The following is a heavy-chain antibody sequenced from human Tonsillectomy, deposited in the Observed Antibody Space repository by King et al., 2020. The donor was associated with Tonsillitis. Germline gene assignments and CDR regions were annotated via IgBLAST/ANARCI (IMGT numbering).Heavy chain of an antibody. CDR2: IYHSGST. J-gene: IGHJ5*02. CDR1: GYSISSGYY. Sequence: QLQESGPGLVKPSETLSLTCTVSGYSISSGYYWGWIRQPPGKGLEWIGSIYHSGSTYYNPSLKSRVTISVDTSKNQFSLKLSSVTAADTAVYYCARATGTAIEIWFDPWGQGTLVTVSS. D-gene: IGHD1-1*01. CDR3: ARATGTAIEIWFDP. V-gene: IGHV4-38-2*02.